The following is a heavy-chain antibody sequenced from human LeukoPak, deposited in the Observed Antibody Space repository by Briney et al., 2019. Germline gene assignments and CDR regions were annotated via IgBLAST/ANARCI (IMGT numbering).Heavy chain of an antibody. CDR3: AKSPRAYSAYEDY. CDR2: ISGSGGST. J-gene: IGHJ4*02. CDR1: GFTFSSYA. Sequence: GGSLRLSCAASGFTFSSYAMSWVRQAPGKGLEWVSAISGSGGSTFYADSVKVRFTISRDNSKNTLYLQMNSLRAEDTAVYYCAKSPRAYSAYEDYWGQGTLVTVSS. V-gene: IGHV3-23*01. D-gene: IGHD5-12*01.